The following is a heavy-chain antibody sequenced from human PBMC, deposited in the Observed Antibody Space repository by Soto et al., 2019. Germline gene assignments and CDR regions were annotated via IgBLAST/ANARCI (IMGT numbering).Heavy chain of an antibody. J-gene: IGHJ6*02. D-gene: IGHD6-19*01. CDR1: GGSISSSSYY. Sequence: QLQLQESGPGLVKPSETLSLTCTVSGGSISSSSYYWGWIRQPPGKGLEWIGSIYYSGSTYYNPSLKSRVTISVDTSKNQFSLKLSSVTAADTAVYYCAALAWLDRYYYYGMDVWGQGTTVTVSS. CDR2: IYYSGST. CDR3: AALAWLDRYYYYGMDV. V-gene: IGHV4-39*01.